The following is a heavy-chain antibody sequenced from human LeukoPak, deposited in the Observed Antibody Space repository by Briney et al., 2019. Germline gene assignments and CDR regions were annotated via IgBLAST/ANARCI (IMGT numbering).Heavy chain of an antibody. CDR2: IGTAGDT. CDR3: ARDQWLANYYYGMDV. V-gene: IGHV3-13*01. J-gene: IGHJ6*02. CDR1: GFTFSSYD. Sequence: GGSLRLSCAASGFTFSSYDMHWVRQATGKGLEWVSAIGTAGDTYYPGSVKGRFTISRENAKNSLYLQMNSLRAGDTTVYYCARDQWLANYYYGMDVWGQGTTVTVSS. D-gene: IGHD6-19*01.